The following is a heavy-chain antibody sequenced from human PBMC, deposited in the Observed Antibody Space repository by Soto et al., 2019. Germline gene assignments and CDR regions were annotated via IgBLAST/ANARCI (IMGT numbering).Heavy chain of an antibody. V-gene: IGHV3-21*01. J-gene: IGHJ4*02. D-gene: IGHD3-3*01. CDR2: ISSSSSYI. CDR3: ARDLEWLPFDY. Sequence: EVQLVESGGGLVKPGGSLRLSCAASGFTFSSYSMNWVRQAPGKGLEWVSSISSSSSYIYYAVSVKGRFTISRDNAKNSLYLQMNSLRAEDTAVYYCARDLEWLPFDYWGQGTLVTVSS. CDR1: GFTFSSYS.